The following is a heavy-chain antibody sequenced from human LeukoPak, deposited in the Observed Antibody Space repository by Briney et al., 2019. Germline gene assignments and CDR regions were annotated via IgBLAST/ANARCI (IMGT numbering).Heavy chain of an antibody. J-gene: IGHJ4*02. CDR1: GDSISSSSYY. CDR2: IYYSGST. CDR3: ARIGRIAALYYFDY. Sequence: SETLSLTCTVSGDSISSSSYYWGWIRQPPGKGLEWIGNIYYSGSTYYNPSLKSRVTISVDTSKNQFSLKLSSMTAADTAVYYCARIGRIAALYYFDYWGQGTLVTVSS. D-gene: IGHD6-13*01. V-gene: IGHV4-39*01.